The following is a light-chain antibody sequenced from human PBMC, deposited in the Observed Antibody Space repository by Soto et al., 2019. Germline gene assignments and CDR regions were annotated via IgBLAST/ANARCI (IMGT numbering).Light chain of an antibody. CDR3: QKYNSAPRT. Sequence: DIQMIQSPSSLSASVGDRVTITCRASQGISNYLAWYQQKPGKVPKLLIYAASTLQSGVPSRFSGSGSGTDFTLTISGLQPEDVATYYCQKYNSAPRTFGPGTKVDIK. CDR2: AAS. J-gene: IGKJ3*01. CDR1: QGISNY. V-gene: IGKV1-27*01.